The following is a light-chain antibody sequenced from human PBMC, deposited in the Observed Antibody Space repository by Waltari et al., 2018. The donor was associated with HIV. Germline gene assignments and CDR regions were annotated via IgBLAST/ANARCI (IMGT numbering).Light chain of an antibody. Sequence: SYELTQPPSVSVSPGQTARITCTGDALPKQYAYWYQQKPGQAPVFTIYQDVKHTSGIPERFSGSSSGTTLTLTISGVQAEDEADYYCQSADSSGSYVIFGGGTKLTVL. CDR1: ALPKQY. V-gene: IGLV3-25*03. CDR2: QDV. J-gene: IGLJ2*01. CDR3: QSADSSGSYVI.